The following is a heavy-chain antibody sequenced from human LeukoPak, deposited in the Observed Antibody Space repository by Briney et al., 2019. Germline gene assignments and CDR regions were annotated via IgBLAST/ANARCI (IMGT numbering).Heavy chain of an antibody. CDR1: GGSISSYY. D-gene: IGHD2-15*01. J-gene: IGHJ5*02. CDR2: IYTSGST. Sequence: SETLSLTCTVSGGSISSYYWSWIRQPAGKGLEWIGRIYTSGSTNYNPSLKSRVTMSVDTSKNQFSLKLSSVTAADTAVYYCARGVVVVAATSPNNWFDPWGQGTLVTVSS. CDR3: ARGVVVVAATSPNNWFDP. V-gene: IGHV4-4*07.